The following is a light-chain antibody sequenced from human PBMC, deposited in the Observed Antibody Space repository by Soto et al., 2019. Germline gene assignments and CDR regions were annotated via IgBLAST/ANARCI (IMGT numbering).Light chain of an antibody. J-gene: IGLJ2*01. CDR1: SSNIGNNY. CDR3: GTWDTSLSAGI. V-gene: IGLV1-51*01. Sequence: QSVLTQPPSVSAAPGQMVTISCSGSSSNIGNNYVSWYQQLPGTAPKLLIYDNDKRPSGIPDRFSGSKSGTSATLGITGLQTGDEADYYCGTWDTSLSAGILGGGTKLTVL. CDR2: DND.